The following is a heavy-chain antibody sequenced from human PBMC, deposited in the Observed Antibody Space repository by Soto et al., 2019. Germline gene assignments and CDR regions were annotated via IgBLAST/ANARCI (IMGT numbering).Heavy chain of an antibody. J-gene: IGHJ4*02. CDR3: AKVVSMVPAAMEGAFDY. D-gene: IGHD2-2*01. Sequence: GGSLRLSCAASGFTFDDYAMHWVRQAPGKGLEWVSGISWNSGSIGYADSVKGRFTISRDNAKNSLYLQMNSLRAEDTALYYCAKVVSMVPAAMEGAFDYWGQGTLGTVSS. CDR1: GFTFDDYA. CDR2: ISWNSGSI. V-gene: IGHV3-9*01.